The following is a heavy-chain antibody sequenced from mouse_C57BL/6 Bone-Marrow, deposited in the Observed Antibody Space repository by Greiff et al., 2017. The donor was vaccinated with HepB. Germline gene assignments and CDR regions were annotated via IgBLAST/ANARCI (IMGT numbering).Heavy chain of an antibody. CDR3: ARYGLDYFDY. CDR2: IYPGSGST. Sequence: VQLQHSGAELVKPGASVKMSCKASGYTFTSYWITWVKQRPGQGLEWIGDIYPGSGSTNYNEKFKSKATLTVDTSSSTAYMQLSSLTSEDSAVYYCARYGLDYFDYWGQGTTLTVSS. CDR1: GYTFTSYW. D-gene: IGHD1-1*02. V-gene: IGHV1-55*01. J-gene: IGHJ2*01.